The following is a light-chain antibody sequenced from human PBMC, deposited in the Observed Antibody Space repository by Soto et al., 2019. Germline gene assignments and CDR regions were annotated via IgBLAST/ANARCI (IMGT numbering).Light chain of an antibody. CDR1: GSDIGGYNF. J-gene: IGLJ1*01. CDR2: EVN. V-gene: IGLV2-8*01. Sequence: QSALTQPPSASGSPGQSVTISCTGTGSDIGGYNFVSWYQQHPGKVHKLIIYEVNKRPSGVPDRFSGSKSGNTASLTVSGPQADDEADYYCSSYAGTNNRYVFGTGTKLTVL. CDR3: SSYAGTNNRYV.